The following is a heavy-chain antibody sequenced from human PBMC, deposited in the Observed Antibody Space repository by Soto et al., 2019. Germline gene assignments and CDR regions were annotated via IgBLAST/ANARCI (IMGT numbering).Heavy chain of an antibody. CDR2: INHSGST. J-gene: IGHJ4*02. V-gene: IGHV4-34*01. CDR1: GGSFSGYY. D-gene: IGHD2-2*03. Sequence: SETLSLTCAVYGGSFSGYYWSWIRQPPGKGLEWIGEINHSGSTNYNPSLKSRVTISVDTSKNQFSLKLSSVTAADTAVYYCARVVNKVDIVVVPAVVVYWGKGTLLTVSS. CDR3: ARVVNKVDIVVVPAVVVY.